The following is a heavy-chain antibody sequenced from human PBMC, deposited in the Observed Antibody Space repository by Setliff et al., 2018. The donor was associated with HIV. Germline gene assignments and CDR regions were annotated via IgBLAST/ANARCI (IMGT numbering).Heavy chain of an antibody. D-gene: IGHD6-13*01. Sequence: ASVKVSCKTSGYTFTSHTIHWVRQAPGQGLEWMGRINPNSGGTDYAQKFQGRVSMTRDTSTSTVYMELSSLRSDDTAVYYCARDRIAAAGTLMGYWGQGTLVTVSS. V-gene: IGHV1-2*06. J-gene: IGHJ4*02. CDR3: ARDRIAAAGTLMGY. CDR2: INPNSGGT. CDR1: GYTFTSHT.